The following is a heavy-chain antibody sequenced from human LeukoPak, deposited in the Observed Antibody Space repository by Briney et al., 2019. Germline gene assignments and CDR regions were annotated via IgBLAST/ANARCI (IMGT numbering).Heavy chain of an antibody. Sequence: PGGSLRLSCAASGFTFSSYAMSWARQAPGKGLEWVSAISGSGGSTYYADSVKGRFTISRDNSKNTLYLQMNSLRAEDTAVYYCAKDRGIVATTPLDYWGQGTLVTVSS. V-gene: IGHV3-23*01. D-gene: IGHD5-12*01. CDR3: AKDRGIVATTPLDY. CDR1: GFTFSSYA. CDR2: ISGSGGST. J-gene: IGHJ4*02.